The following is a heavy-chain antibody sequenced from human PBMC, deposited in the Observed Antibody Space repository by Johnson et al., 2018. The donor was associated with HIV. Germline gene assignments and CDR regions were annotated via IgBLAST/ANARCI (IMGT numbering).Heavy chain of an antibody. Sequence: QVQLVESGGGLVQPGGSLRLSCAASGFNFSDYYMSWIRQAPGKGLEWISYISNSGSTIYYVDSVKGRFTISRDNSKNTLYLQMNSLRAEETAVYYCARNLMRYNWNADAFDIWGQGTMVTVSS. CDR3: ARNLMRYNWNADAFDI. CDR2: ISNSGSTI. J-gene: IGHJ3*02. D-gene: IGHD1-20*01. CDR1: GFNFSDYY. V-gene: IGHV3-11*04.